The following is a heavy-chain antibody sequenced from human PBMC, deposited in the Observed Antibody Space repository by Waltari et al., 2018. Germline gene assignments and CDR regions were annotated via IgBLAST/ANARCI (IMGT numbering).Heavy chain of an antibody. J-gene: IGHJ4*02. CDR2: IKQDGSEK. V-gene: IGHV3-7*01. CDR3: ARVGATRPIDY. CDR1: GFPFSSSW. Sequence: EVQLVESGGGLVQPGGSLRLSCAASGFPFSSSWMSWVRQAPGKGLEWVANIKQDGSEKYYVDSVKGRFTISRDNAKNSLYLQMNSLRAEDTAVYYCARVGATRPIDYWGQGTLVTVSS. D-gene: IGHD1-26*01.